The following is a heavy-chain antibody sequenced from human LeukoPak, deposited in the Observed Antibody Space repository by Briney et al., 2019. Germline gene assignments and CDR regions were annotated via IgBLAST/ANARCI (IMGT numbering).Heavy chain of an antibody. J-gene: IGHJ6*04. V-gene: IGHV3-9*03. CDR1: GFTFDDYA. Sequence: PGRSLRLSCAASGFTFDDYAMHWVRHSPGKGLEWVSGISWNSGSIGYADSVKGRFTISRDNAKNSLYLQMNSLRAEDMALYYCAKAQGGDGLDVWGKGTTVTVSS. D-gene: IGHD2-21*01. CDR3: AKAQGGDGLDV. CDR2: ISWNSGSI.